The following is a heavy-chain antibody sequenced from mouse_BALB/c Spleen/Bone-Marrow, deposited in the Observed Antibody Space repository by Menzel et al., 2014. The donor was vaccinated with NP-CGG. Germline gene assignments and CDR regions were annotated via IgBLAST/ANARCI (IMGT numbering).Heavy chain of an antibody. J-gene: IGHJ4*01. Sequence: DVMLVESGGGLVKPGGSLKLSCAASGFTFSSYAMSWVRQTPEKRLEWVASISSGGSTYYPDSVKGRFTISRDNARNILYLQMSSLRSEDTAMYYCAKEGGTTAHYYAMDYWGQGTSVTVSS. CDR1: GFTFSSYA. CDR2: ISSGGST. D-gene: IGHD1-2*01. CDR3: AKEGGTTAHYYAMDY. V-gene: IGHV5-6-5*01.